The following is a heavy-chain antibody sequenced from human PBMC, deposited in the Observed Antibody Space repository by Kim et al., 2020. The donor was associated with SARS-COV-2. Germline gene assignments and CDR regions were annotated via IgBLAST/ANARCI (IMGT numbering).Heavy chain of an antibody. D-gene: IGHD3-22*01. CDR1: GGTFSSYA. CDR2: IIPIFGTA. V-gene: IGHV1-69*13. Sequence: SVKVSCKASGGTFSSYAISWVRQAPGQGLEWMGGIIPIFGTANYAQKFQGRVTITADESTSTAYMELSSLRSEDTAVYYCAGRITMMGGWFDPWGQGTLVTVSS. CDR3: AGRITMMGGWFDP. J-gene: IGHJ5*02.